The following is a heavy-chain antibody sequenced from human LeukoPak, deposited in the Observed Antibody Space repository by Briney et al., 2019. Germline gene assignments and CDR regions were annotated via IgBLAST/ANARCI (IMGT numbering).Heavy chain of an antibody. Sequence: GGSLRLSCTASGFTFGDYAMSWVRQAPGKGLEWVGFTRSKAYGGTTEYAASVKGRFTISRDDSKSIAYLQMNSLKTEDTAVYYCSRVRYSSSWYVGYSCDYWGQGTLVTVSS. V-gene: IGHV3-49*04. CDR1: GFTFGDYA. CDR3: SRVRYSSSWYVGYSCDY. D-gene: IGHD6-13*01. CDR2: TRSKAYGGTT. J-gene: IGHJ4*02.